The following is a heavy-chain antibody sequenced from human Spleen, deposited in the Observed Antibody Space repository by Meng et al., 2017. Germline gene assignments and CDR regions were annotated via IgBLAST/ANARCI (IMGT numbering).Heavy chain of an antibody. D-gene: IGHD3-10*01. CDR3: AREGGYYGSGSYYNYYYYGMDV. J-gene: IGHJ6*02. Sequence: SETLSLTCAVYGGSFSDYYWSWIRQPPGKGLEWIGEINHSGSTNYNASLKSRVTISVDTSKNQFSLKLSSVTAADTAVYYCAREGGYYGSGSYYNYYYYGMDVWGQGTTVTVSS. CDR2: INHSGST. V-gene: IGHV4-34*01. CDR1: GGSFSDYY.